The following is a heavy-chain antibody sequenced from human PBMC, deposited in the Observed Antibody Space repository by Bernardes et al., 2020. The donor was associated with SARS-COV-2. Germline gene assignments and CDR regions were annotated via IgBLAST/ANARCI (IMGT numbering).Heavy chain of an antibody. D-gene: IGHD2-2*01. J-gene: IGHJ4*02. Sequence: SGPTLVKPTQTLTLTCTFSGFSLSTSGVGVGWIRQPPGKALEWLALFYWDDVKRYSPSLKSRLTITKDTSKNQVVLTMTNMDPVDTATYFCAHIRVVLDAMFFDYWGQGTLVTVSS. V-gene: IGHV2-5*02. CDR2: FYWDDVK. CDR1: GFSLSTSGVG. CDR3: AHIRVVLDAMFFDY.